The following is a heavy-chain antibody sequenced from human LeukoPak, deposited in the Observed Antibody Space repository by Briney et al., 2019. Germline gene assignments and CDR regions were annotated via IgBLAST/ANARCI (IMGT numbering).Heavy chain of an antibody. CDR1: GGSISSYY. CDR3: ARVSEDYYYCMDV. CDR2: IYYSGST. D-gene: IGHD3-16*02. V-gene: IGHV4-59*01. Sequence: SETLSLTCTVSGGSISSYYWSWIRQPPGKGLEWIGYIYYSGSTNYSPSLKSRVTISVDTSKNQFSLKLSSVTAADTAVYYCARVSEDYYYCMDVWGKGTTVTVSS. J-gene: IGHJ6*03.